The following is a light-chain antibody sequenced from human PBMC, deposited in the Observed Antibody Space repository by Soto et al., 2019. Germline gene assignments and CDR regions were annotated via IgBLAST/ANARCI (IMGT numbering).Light chain of an antibody. CDR3: LQNSNYPLT. Sequence: AIPMTQSPSSLSASVGDRVTITCRASQGIRSDLGWYQQKPGKAPNLLIYDASTLQSGVPSRFSGSGSGTDFTLTISSLQPEDSATYFCLQNSNYPLTFGGGTKVEI. V-gene: IGKV1-6*01. J-gene: IGKJ4*01. CDR2: DAS. CDR1: QGIRSD.